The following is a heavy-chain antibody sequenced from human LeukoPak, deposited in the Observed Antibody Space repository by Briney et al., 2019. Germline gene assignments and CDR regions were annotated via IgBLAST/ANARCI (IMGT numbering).Heavy chain of an antibody. Sequence: SETLSLTCTVSGGSISSYYWSWIRQPAGKGLEWIGRIYTSGSTNYNPSLKSRVTMSVDTSKNQFSLKLSSVTAADTAVYYCASTIEMATTTAYFQHWGQGTLVTVSS. CDR3: ASTIEMATTTAYFQH. D-gene: IGHD5-24*01. CDR1: GGSISSYY. J-gene: IGHJ1*01. V-gene: IGHV4-4*07. CDR2: IYTSGST.